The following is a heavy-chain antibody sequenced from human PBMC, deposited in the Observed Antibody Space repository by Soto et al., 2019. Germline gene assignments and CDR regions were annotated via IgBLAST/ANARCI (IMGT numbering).Heavy chain of an antibody. CDR2: IYYSGST. CDR3: ARRYGGSIDY. V-gene: IGHV4-59*08. CDR1: GGSISSYY. J-gene: IGHJ4*02. D-gene: IGHD2-15*01. Sequence: QVQLQESGPGLVKPSETLSLTCTVSGGSISSYYWSWIRQPPGKGLEWIGYIYYSGSTNYNPSLKSRVTISVDTSKNQFSLKLSSVTAADTAVYYCARRYGGSIDYWGQGTLVTVPS.